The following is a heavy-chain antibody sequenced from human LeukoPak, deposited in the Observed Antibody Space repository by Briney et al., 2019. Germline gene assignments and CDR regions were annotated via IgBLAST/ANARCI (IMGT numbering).Heavy chain of an antibody. D-gene: IGHD3-3*01. J-gene: IGHJ4*02. CDR2: IRSKAYGGTT. Sequence: PGGSLRLSCTASGFTFGDYAMSWVRQAPGKGLEWVGFIRSKAYGGTTEYAASVKGRFTISRDDSKSIAYLQMNSLKTEDTAVYYCTRENYDFWSGYSTRYDYWGQGTLVTVSS. V-gene: IGHV3-49*04. CDR1: GFTFGDYA. CDR3: TRENYDFWSGYSTRYDY.